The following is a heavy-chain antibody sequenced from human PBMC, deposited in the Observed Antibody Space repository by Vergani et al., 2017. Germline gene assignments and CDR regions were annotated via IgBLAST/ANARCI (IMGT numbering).Heavy chain of an antibody. Sequence: EVQLVQSVAEVKKPGESLRISCKGSGYSFTSYWISWVRQMPGKGLEWMGRIDPSDSYTNYSPSFQGHVTISADKSISTAYLQWSSLKASDTAMYYCARDYRRGSSWYFGPPSSYYYYYMDVWGKGTTVTVSS. V-gene: IGHV5-10-1*03. D-gene: IGHD6-13*01. CDR3: ARDYRRGSSWYFGPPSSYYYYYMDV. CDR2: IDPSDSYT. J-gene: IGHJ6*03. CDR1: GYSFTSYW.